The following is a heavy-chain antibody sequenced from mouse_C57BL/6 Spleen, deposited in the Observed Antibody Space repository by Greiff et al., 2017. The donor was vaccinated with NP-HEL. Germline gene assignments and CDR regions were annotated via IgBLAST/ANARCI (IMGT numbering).Heavy chain of an antibody. CDR3: SRNTTRSMDY. CDR2: IDPEDGDT. Sequence: EVQLQQSGAELVRPGASVKLSCTASGFNIKDYYMHWVKQRPEQGLEWIGRIDPEDGDTESAPKFKGKATMTADTSSNTAYLQLSSLTSEDTAVYYGSRNTTRSMDYWGQGTAVTVSS. D-gene: IGHD2-12*01. CDR1: GFNIKDYY. J-gene: IGHJ4*01. V-gene: IGHV14-1*01.